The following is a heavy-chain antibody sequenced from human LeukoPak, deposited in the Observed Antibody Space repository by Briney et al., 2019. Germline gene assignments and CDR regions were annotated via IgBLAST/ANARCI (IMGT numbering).Heavy chain of an antibody. V-gene: IGHV3-30*14. J-gene: IGHJ4*02. CDR2: ISYDGSNK. CDR1: GFTFSSYA. CDR3: ARVGAVAGYFDY. D-gene: IGHD6-19*01. Sequence: GGSLRLSCAASGFTFSSYAMHWVRQAPGKGLEWVAVISYDGSNKYYADSVKGRFTISRDNSKNTLYLQMNSLRAEDTAVYYCARVGAVAGYFDYWGQGTLVTVSS.